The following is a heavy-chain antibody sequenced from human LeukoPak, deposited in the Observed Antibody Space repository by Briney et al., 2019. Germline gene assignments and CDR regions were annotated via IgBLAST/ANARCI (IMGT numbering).Heavy chain of an antibody. CDR2: IDNFGNII. V-gene: IGHV3-74*01. D-gene: IGHD1-14*01. Sequence: PGGSLRLSRAASGFTFSRYWMHWVRQAPGKGLVWVSRIDNFGNIISYADSVKGRFTISRDNSKNTLYLQMSSLRVEDTALYYCTRDTFGTEDYWGQGTLVTVSS. J-gene: IGHJ4*02. CDR3: TRDTFGTEDY. CDR1: GFTFSRYW.